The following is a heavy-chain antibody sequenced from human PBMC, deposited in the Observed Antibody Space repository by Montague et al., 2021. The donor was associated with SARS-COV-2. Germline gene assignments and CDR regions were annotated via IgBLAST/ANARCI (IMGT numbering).Heavy chain of an antibody. CDR3: TSGREGNYNVMDV. Sequence: CAISGDSVASNGATWNWVRHSPSLGLEWLGRTYYRSKWYNDYAVSVRGRVTINPDTSKNQFSLQLNSVTPEDTAIYYCTSGREGNYNVMDVWGQGTTVTVSS. J-gene: IGHJ6*02. CDR2: TYYRSKWYN. D-gene: IGHD1-1*01. V-gene: IGHV6-1*01. CDR1: GDSVASNGAT.